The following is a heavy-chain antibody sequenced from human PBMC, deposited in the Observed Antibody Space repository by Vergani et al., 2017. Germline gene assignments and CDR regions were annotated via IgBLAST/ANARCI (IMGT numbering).Heavy chain of an antibody. CDR3: ARCIAAAVTWGDDAFDI. Sequence: QVQLVQSGAEVKKPGSSVKVSCKASGGTFSSYAISWVRQAPGQGLEWMGGIIPIFGTANYAQKFQGRVTITADKSTSTAYMELISLRSEDTAVYYCARCIAAAVTWGDDAFDIWGQGTMVTVSS. CDR1: GGTFSSYA. J-gene: IGHJ3*02. CDR2: IIPIFGTA. V-gene: IGHV1-69*06. D-gene: IGHD6-13*01.